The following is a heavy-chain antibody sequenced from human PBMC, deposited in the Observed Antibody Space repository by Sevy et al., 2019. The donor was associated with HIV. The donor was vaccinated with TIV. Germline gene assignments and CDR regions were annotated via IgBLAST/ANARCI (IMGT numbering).Heavy chain of an antibody. CDR2: ISGSGGST. CDR1: GFTFSSYA. Sequence: GGSLRLSCAASGFTFSSYAMSWVRQAPGKGLEWVSAISGSGGSTYYADSVKGRFTISRDNSKNTLYLQMNSLRAEDTAVYYCAKAGGGYDFWCGYYEAYYFDYWGQGTLVTVSS. J-gene: IGHJ4*02. V-gene: IGHV3-23*01. D-gene: IGHD3-3*01. CDR3: AKAGGGYDFWCGYYEAYYFDY.